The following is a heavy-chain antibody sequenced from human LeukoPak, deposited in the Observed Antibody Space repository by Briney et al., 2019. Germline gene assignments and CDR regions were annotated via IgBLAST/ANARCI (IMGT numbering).Heavy chain of an antibody. D-gene: IGHD1-26*01. Sequence: GGSLRLSCAASGFTFSSYGMHWVRQAPGKGLEWVAVISYDGSNKYYADSVKGRFTISRDNAKNSLYLQMNSLRDEDTAVYYCARELGHENSGSYYGLDYWGQGTLVTVSS. V-gene: IGHV3-30*03. CDR3: ARELGHENSGSYYGLDY. J-gene: IGHJ4*02. CDR1: GFTFSSYG. CDR2: ISYDGSNK.